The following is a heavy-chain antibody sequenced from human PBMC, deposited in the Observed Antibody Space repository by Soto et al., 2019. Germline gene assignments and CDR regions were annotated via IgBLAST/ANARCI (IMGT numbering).Heavy chain of an antibody. CDR3: ARQRNYYDSSGYYTPFDY. Sequence: GESLKISCNGSGYSFTSYWIGWVRQMPGKGLEWMGIIYPGDSYTRYSPSFQGQVTISADKSISTAYLQWSSLKASDTAMYYCARQRNYYDSSGYYTPFDYWGQGTLVTVSS. CDR2: IYPGDSYT. J-gene: IGHJ4*02. D-gene: IGHD3-22*01. V-gene: IGHV5-51*01. CDR1: GYSFTSYW.